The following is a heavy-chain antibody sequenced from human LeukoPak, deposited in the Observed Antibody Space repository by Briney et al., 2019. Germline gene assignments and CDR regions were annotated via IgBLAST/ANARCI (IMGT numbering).Heavy chain of an antibody. D-gene: IGHD3-10*01. CDR1: GGSISSYY. CDR3: ARTVPVFWFGEFGWFDP. V-gene: IGHV4-59*01. Sequence: SETLSLTCTVSGGSISSYYWSWIRQPPGKGLEWIGYIYYSGSTNYNPSLKSRVTISVDTSKNQFSLKLSSVTAADTAVYYCARTVPVFWFGEFGWFDPWGQGTLVTVSS. J-gene: IGHJ5*02. CDR2: IYYSGST.